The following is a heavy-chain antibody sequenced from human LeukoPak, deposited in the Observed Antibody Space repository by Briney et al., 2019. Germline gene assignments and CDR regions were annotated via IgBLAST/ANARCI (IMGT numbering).Heavy chain of an antibody. V-gene: IGHV4-34*01. CDR2: IHDSESS. CDR3: ARSPQGTATTANWLDP. D-gene: IGHD4-17*01. CDR1: GEFVSGYY. J-gene: IGHJ5*02. Sequence: SETLSLTCAIYGEFVSGYYWTWIRQPPGKGLEWIGEIHDSESSNYNPSLRNRVTISLDPSKRQFSLKLSSVTAADTAVYYCARSPQGTATTANWLDPWGQGTLVTVSS.